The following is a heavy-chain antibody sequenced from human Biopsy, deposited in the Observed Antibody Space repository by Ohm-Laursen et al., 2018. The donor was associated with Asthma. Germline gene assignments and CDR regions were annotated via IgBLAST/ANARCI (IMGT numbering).Heavy chain of an antibody. CDR3: ARVAYGDLTCFDP. D-gene: IGHD4-17*01. CDR1: GFTFGNFW. Sequence: SLRLSCAASGFTFGNFWMSWGRQTPGKGLEWVATINGDGSQKSYADSVKGRFTISRDNAKNTLYLQMNSLRAEDTAVYYCARVAYGDLTCFDPWGQGTLVTVSS. V-gene: IGHV3-7*01. J-gene: IGHJ5*02. CDR2: INGDGSQK.